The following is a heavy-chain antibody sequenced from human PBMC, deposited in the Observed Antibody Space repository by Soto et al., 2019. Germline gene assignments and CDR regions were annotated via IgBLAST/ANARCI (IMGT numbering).Heavy chain of an antibody. V-gene: IGHV4-30-4*01. D-gene: IGHD6-13*01. CDR3: ARDRIAAWTDYYYGMDV. J-gene: IGHJ6*02. CDR2: IYYSGST. CDR1: GGSISSGDYY. Sequence: SETLSLTCTVSGGSISSGDYYWSWIRQPPGKSLEWIGYIYYSGSTYYNPSLKSRVTISVDTSKNQFSLKLSSVTAADTAVYYCARDRIAAWTDYYYGMDVWGQGTTVTVSS.